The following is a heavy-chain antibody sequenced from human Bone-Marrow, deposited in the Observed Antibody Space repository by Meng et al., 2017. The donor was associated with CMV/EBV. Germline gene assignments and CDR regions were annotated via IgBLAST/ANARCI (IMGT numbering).Heavy chain of an antibody. J-gene: IGHJ4*02. CDR3: ARGVYSNYDS. D-gene: IGHD4-11*01. Sequence: GGSLRLSCAASGFTFSSHAMTWVRQAPGKGLEWVSVIGGVTTNETHYADSVKGRFTISRDNSKDTVSMQMNSLRAEDTAMYYCARGVYSNYDSWGQGTLVTVSS. CDR1: GFTFSSHA. V-gene: IGHV3-23*01. CDR2: IGGVTTNET.